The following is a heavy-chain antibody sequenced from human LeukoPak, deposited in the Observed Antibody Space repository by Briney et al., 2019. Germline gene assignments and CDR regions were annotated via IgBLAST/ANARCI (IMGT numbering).Heavy chain of an antibody. CDR2: ISSSGSTI. V-gene: IGHV3-48*03. D-gene: IGHD3-10*01. CDR3: AKGYYGSGSYYRGYYMDV. J-gene: IGHJ6*03. CDR1: GFTFSRYE. Sequence: GGSLRLSCAASGFTFSRYEMNWVRQAPGKGLEWVSYISSSGSTIYYADSVKGRFTISRDNAKNSLYLQMNSLRAEDTALYYCAKGYYGSGSYYRGYYMDVWGKGTTVTISS.